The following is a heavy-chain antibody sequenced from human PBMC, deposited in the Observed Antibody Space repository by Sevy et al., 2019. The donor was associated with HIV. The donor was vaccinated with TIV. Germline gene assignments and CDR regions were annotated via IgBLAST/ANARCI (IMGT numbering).Heavy chain of an antibody. J-gene: IGHJ3*02. V-gene: IGHV3-30-3*01. CDR3: ARFPPERAFDI. CDR1: GLRFSSYA. Sequence: GGSLRLSCAASGLRFSSYAMHWVRQAPGKGLEWVAVISYDASNESYADSVKGRFTISRDNSKNTLYLQMNSLRAEDTAVYYCARFPPERAFDIWDQGTMVTVSS. CDR2: ISYDASNE.